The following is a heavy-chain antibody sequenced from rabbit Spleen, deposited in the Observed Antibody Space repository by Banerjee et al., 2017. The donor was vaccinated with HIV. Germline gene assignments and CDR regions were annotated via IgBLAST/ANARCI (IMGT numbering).Heavy chain of an antibody. J-gene: IGHJ4*01. CDR1: GFSFSSSYD. CDR3: ARDAGSGDYIDVYFNL. D-gene: IGHD8-1*01. V-gene: IGHV1S45*01. Sequence: QEQLVESGGGLVKPGASLTLTCTASGFSFSSSYDMCWVRQAPGKGLEWIGCIHTGNGKTYYASWAKGRFTISKSSSTTVTLQMTSLTAADTATYFCARDAGSGDYIDVYFNLWGQGTLVTVS. CDR2: IHTGNGKT.